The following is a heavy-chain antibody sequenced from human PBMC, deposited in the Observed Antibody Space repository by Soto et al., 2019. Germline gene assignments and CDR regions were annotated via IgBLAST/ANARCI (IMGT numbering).Heavy chain of an antibody. CDR1: GFTFSDYY. Sequence: GGSLRLSCAASGFTFSDYYMSWIRQAPGKGLEWVSYISSSGSTIYYADSVKGRFTISRDNAKNSLYLQMNSLRAEDTAVYYCARDQTHYYDSSGLDYWGQGTLVTVSS. CDR3: ARDQTHYYDSSGLDY. J-gene: IGHJ4*02. V-gene: IGHV3-11*01. CDR2: ISSSGSTI. D-gene: IGHD3-22*01.